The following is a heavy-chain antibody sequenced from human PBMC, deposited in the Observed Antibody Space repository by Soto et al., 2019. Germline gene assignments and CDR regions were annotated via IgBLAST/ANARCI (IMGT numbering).Heavy chain of an antibody. D-gene: IGHD1-20*01. CDR3: AREGRNNWNDNFGY. V-gene: IGHV3-21*01. CDR1: GFTFSSYS. J-gene: IGHJ4*02. Sequence: EVQLVESGGGLVKPGGSLRLSCAASGFTFSSYSMNWVRQAPGKGLEWVSSISSSSSYIYYADSVKGRFTISRDNAKNSLYLQMNSLRAEDTAVYYCAREGRNNWNDNFGYWGQGTLVTVSS. CDR2: ISSSSSYI.